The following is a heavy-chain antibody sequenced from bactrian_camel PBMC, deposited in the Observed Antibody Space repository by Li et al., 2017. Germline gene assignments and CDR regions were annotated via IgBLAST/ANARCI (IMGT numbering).Heavy chain of an antibody. CDR3: ALAASPIRVSDEFRPSAYNV. D-gene: IGHD6*01. CDR2: ITSDSFGT. Sequence: VQLVESGGGLVQPGGSLRLSSAASGSTFDEYAMGWIRQAPGKELEWVSAITSDSFGTYYANSVKGRFTISRDNAKNTLYLLLNSLKTEDTGMYYCALAASPIRVSDEFRPSAYNVWGRGTQVTVS. V-gene: IGHV3-1*01. J-gene: IGHJ4*01. CDR1: GSTFDEYA.